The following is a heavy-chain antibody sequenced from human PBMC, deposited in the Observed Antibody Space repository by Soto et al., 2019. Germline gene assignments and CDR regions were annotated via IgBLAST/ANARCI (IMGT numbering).Heavy chain of an antibody. D-gene: IGHD1-1*01. CDR1: GGSISSSSYY. CDR3: ARRSISGTTGWFDP. V-gene: IGHV4-39*02. J-gene: IGHJ5*02. CDR2: IYYSGST. Sequence: QLQLQESGPGLVKPSETLSLTCTVSGGSISSSSYYWGWIRQPPGKGLEWIGSIYYSGSTYYNPSLKSRVTISVATSTTHCSLRLSSVPAAHTAVYYCARRSISGTTGWFDPWGQGTLVTVSS.